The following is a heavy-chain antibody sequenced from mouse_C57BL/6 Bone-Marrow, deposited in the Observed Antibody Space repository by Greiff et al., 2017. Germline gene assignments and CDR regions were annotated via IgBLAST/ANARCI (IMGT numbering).Heavy chain of an antibody. V-gene: IGHV5-6*01. D-gene: IGHD1-1*01. CDR1: GFTFSSYG. J-gene: IGHJ1*03. Sequence: EVQLVESGGDLVKPGGSLKLSCAASGFTFSSYGMSWVRQTPDKRLEWVATISSGGSDTYYPDSVKGRFTISRDNANNTLYLQMSSLKSEDTAVYYWAREDGYWYFDVWGTGTTVTVSS. CDR3: AREDGYWYFDV. CDR2: ISSGGSDT.